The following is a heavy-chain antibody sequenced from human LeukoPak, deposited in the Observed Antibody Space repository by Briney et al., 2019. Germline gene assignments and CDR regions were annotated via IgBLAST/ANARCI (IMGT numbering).Heavy chain of an antibody. D-gene: IGHD2-8*02. J-gene: IGHJ4*02. CDR2: IAHHGNNK. Sequence: GGSLRLSCGASGFTFSSSAMHWVRQGPGKGLEWVAYIAHHGNNKYYADSVKGRSTISRDNSKGSLYLQMNSLRADDTAVYYCAKDGSWSCTDWGQGTLVRVSS. CDR3: AKDGSWSCTD. CDR1: GFTFSSSA. V-gene: IGHV3-30*02.